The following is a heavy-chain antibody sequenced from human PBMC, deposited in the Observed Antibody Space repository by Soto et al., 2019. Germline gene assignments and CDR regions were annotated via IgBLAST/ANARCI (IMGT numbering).Heavy chain of an antibody. Sequence: PGGSLRLSCAASGFTFSSYGMHWVRQAPGKGLGWVAVISYDGSNKYYADSVKGRFTISRDNSKNTLYLQMNSLRAEDTAVYYCAKARLMTTVNYYYYYGMDVWGQGTTVTVSS. CDR2: ISYDGSNK. D-gene: IGHD4-4*01. CDR3: AKARLMTTVNYYYYYGMDV. CDR1: GFTFSSYG. V-gene: IGHV3-30*18. J-gene: IGHJ6*02.